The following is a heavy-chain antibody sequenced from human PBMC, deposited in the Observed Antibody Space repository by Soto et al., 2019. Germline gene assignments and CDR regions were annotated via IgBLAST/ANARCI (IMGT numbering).Heavy chain of an antibody. Sequence: QVQLVQSGAAVKKPGSSVKVSCKASGGTFSSYAISWVRQAPGQGLEWMGGIIPIFGTANYAQKFQGRVPITADEATSTAYRERRSLRSEDTAVYYGARCRGGYDEAYYYYGMDVWGQATTVTVSS. J-gene: IGHJ6*02. CDR2: IIPIFGTA. V-gene: IGHV1-69*12. CDR1: GGTFSSYA. CDR3: ARCRGGYDEAYYYYGMDV. D-gene: IGHD5-12*01.